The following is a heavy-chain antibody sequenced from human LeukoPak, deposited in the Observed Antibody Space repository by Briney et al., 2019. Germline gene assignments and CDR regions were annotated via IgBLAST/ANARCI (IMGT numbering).Heavy chain of an antibody. D-gene: IGHD6-19*01. V-gene: IGHV3-9*01. CDR3: AKAPVGGGQWLVDYFHH. CDR2: ISWNSANI. Sequence: GGSLRLSCAASGFTFSSYAMHWVRQAPGKGLEWVSGISWNSANIGYADSVEGRFTISRDNAKNSLYLQMNSLRPEDTAWYYCAKAPVGGGQWLVDYFHHWGQGTLVTVSS. CDR1: GFTFSSYA. J-gene: IGHJ4*02.